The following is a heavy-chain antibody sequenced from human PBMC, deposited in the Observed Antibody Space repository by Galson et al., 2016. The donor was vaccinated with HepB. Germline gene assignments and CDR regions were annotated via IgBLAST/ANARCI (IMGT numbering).Heavy chain of an antibody. Sequence: SLRLSCATSGFIFGDHYMDWVRQAPGKGLEWVARSRNKPSSYTTEYAASVEGRFTISRDESKNSLYLQMSSLKTEDTAVYYCTRAGTSTRYFDNWGQGTLVTVSS. D-gene: IGHD2/OR15-2a*01. CDR1: GFIFGDHY. J-gene: IGHJ4*02. CDR3: TRAGTSTRYFDN. CDR2: SRNKPSSYTT. V-gene: IGHV3-72*01.